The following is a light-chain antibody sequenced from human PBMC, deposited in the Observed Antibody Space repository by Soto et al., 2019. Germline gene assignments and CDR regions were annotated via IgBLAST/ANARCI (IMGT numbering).Light chain of an antibody. V-gene: IGKV3-15*01. CDR1: QSVSSN. Sequence: EIVMTQSPATLSMSPGERVTLSCRASQSVSSNLAWNPQKPGQAPRLLIYGASNRATGIPDRFSGSGSGTEFTLTISSLQSEDFAVYYCQQYNIWPWTFGQRPEVEI. CDR2: GAS. CDR3: QQYNIWPWT. J-gene: IGKJ1*01.